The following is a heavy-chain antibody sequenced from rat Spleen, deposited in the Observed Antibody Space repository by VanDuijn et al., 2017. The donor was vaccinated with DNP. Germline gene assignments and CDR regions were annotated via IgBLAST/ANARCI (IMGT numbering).Heavy chain of an antibody. CDR2: IGVSGGST. CDR1: GFSFNNFP. CDR3: STGGTEFNH. J-gene: IGHJ2*01. V-gene: IGHV5-46*01. Sequence: EVQLVESGGGLVQPGRSMKLSCAASGFSFNNFPMAWVRQAPTKGLEWVATIGVSGGSTYYRDSVKGRFTGSRDDAKTTLYLQMNSLRSEDTATYYCSTGGTEFNHWGQGVMVTVSS. D-gene: IGHD1-11*01.